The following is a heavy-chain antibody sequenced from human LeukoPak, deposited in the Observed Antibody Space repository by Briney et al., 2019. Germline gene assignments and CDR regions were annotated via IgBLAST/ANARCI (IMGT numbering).Heavy chain of an antibody. Sequence: ASVKVSCKASGGTFSSYAISWVRQAPGQGLEWMGRIIPIPGIANYAQKFQGRVTITADKSTSTAYMELSSLRSEDTAVYYCARGSSGSYHFDYWGQGTLVTVSS. V-gene: IGHV1-69*04. CDR3: ARGSSGSYHFDY. CDR2: IIPIPGIA. D-gene: IGHD3-10*01. CDR1: GGTFSSYA. J-gene: IGHJ4*02.